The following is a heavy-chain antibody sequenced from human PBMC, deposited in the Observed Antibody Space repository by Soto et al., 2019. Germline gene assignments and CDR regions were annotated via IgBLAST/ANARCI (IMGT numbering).Heavy chain of an antibody. J-gene: IGHJ5*02. CDR1: GYTFTGYA. CDR3: ARDRDPTEYNWFDP. CDR2: INAGNGNT. Sequence: ASVKVSCKASGYTFTGYAMHWVRQAPGQRLEWMGWINAGNGNTKYSQKFQGRVTITRDTSASTAYMELSSLRSEDTAVYYCARDRDPTEYNWFDPWGQGTLVTVSS. V-gene: IGHV1-3*01. D-gene: IGHD2-21*02.